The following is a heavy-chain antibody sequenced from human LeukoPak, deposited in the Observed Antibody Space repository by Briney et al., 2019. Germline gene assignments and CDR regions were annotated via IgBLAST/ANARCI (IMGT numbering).Heavy chain of an antibody. Sequence: GGSLRLSCAASGFTFDDYAMHWVRQAPGKGLVWVSRINSDGSSTSYADSVKGRFTISRDNAKNALYLQMNSLRAEDTAVYYCARGGYYDDLDYWGQGTLVTVSS. J-gene: IGHJ4*02. CDR1: GFTFDDYA. V-gene: IGHV3-74*01. CDR3: ARGGYYDDLDY. D-gene: IGHD3-22*01. CDR2: INSDGSST.